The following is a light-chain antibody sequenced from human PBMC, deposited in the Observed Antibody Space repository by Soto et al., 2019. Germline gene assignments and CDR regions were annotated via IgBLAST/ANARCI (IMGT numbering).Light chain of an antibody. Sequence: QSVLAQPASLSVSPGQSITISCTGTSSDVGRYDFVSWFQQHPGKAPKLMIYDVSIRPSGVSDHFSGSKSGNTASLTISGLQAEDEADYYCSSYTTSSTFVFGTGTKVTVL. J-gene: IGLJ1*01. V-gene: IGLV2-14*01. CDR1: SSDVGRYDF. CDR2: DVS. CDR3: SSYTTSSTFV.